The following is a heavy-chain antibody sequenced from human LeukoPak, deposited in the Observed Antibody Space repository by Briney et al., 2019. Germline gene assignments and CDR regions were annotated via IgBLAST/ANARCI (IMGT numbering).Heavy chain of an antibody. V-gene: IGHV1-69*05. Sequence: GASVKVSCKASGYTFTSYGISWVRQAPGQGLEWMGGIIPIFGTANYAQKFQGRVTITTDESTSTAYMELSSLRSEDTAVYYCARGYEDYYGSGSPGGDAFNIWGQGTMVTVSS. D-gene: IGHD3-10*01. CDR3: ARGYEDYYGSGSPGGDAFNI. J-gene: IGHJ3*02. CDR2: IIPIFGTA. CDR1: GYTFTSYG.